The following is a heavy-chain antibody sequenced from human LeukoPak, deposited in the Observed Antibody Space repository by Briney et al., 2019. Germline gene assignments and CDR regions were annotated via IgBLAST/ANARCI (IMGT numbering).Heavy chain of an antibody. CDR3: AGGAGIRYCSGTSCYIVGAFDI. Sequence: PSETLSLTCTVSGGSISSYYWSWIRQPPGKGPEWIGEINHSGSTNYNPSLKSRVTISVDTSKNQFSLKLSSVTAADTAVYYFAGGAGIRYCSGTSCYIVGAFDIWGQGTMVTVSS. CDR1: GGSISSYY. D-gene: IGHD2-2*02. V-gene: IGHV4-34*01. CDR2: INHSGST. J-gene: IGHJ3*02.